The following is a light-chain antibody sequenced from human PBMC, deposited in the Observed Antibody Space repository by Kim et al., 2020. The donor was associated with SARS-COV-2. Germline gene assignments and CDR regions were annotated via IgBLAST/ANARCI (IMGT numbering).Light chain of an antibody. J-gene: IGLJ3*02. V-gene: IGLV10-54*01. CDR1: SNNVGNQG. Sequence: QAGLTQPPSVSKDLRQTATLTCTGNSNNVGNQGAAWLQQHQGHPPKVLFYRNNKRPSGISERLSASGSGNTASLTITGLQPEDEADYYCSAWDRSLRGWVFGGGTQLTVL. CDR2: RNN. CDR3: SAWDRSLRGWV.